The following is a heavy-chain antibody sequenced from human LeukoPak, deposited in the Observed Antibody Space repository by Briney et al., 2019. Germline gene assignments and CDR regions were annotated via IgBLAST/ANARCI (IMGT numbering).Heavy chain of an antibody. Sequence: GGSLRLSCAASGFTFSSYGMHWVRQAPGKGLGWVAVISYDGSNKYYADSVKGRFTISRDNSKNTLYLQMNSLRAEDTAVYYCAKDLLYGSGSYYSYGMDVWGQGTTVTVSS. CDR2: ISYDGSNK. J-gene: IGHJ6*02. V-gene: IGHV3-30*18. D-gene: IGHD3-10*01. CDR1: GFTFSSYG. CDR3: AKDLLYGSGSYYSYGMDV.